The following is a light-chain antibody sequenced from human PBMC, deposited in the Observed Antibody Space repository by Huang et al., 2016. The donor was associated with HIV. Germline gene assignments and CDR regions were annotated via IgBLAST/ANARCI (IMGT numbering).Light chain of an antibody. J-gene: IGKJ1*01. V-gene: IGKV2-28*01. Sequence: DIVLTQSPLPLPVTPGEPASISCRSSQSRLYSNGYNYLHWYMQKPGHSPQLVISLASNRASGVPDRFSGSVSGTDFTLKISRVDAEDVGVYYCMQGIQTPQTFGQGTKVEIK. CDR3: MQGIQTPQT. CDR1: QSRLYSNGYNY. CDR2: LAS.